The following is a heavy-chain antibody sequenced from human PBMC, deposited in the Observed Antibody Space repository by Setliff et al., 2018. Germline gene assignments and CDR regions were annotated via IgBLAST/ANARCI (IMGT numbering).Heavy chain of an antibody. J-gene: IGHJ6*03. V-gene: IGHV4-61*09. CDR2: IYTSGST. Sequence: SETLSLTCSVSGGSISSGSDYWTWIRQPAGKGLEWIGHIYTSGSTSYNPSLKSRVTISVDTSKAQFSLKLSSVTAADSAVYYCARAISGWYSAHYYYMDVWGKGTTVTV. CDR1: GGSISSGSDY. CDR3: ARAISGWYSAHYYYMDV. D-gene: IGHD6-19*01.